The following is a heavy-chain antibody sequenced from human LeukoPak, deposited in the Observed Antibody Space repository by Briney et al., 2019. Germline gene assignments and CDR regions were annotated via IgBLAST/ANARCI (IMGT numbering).Heavy chain of an antibody. CDR2: IYYSGST. Sequence: PSETLSLTCTVSGGSISSSSYYWGWIRQPPGKGLEWIGSIYYSGSTYYNPSLKSRVTISVDTSKNQFSLKLSSVTAADTAVYYCARLLQREWFHPWGQGTRVPVSS. V-gene: IGHV4-39*01. CDR3: ARLLQREWFHP. D-gene: IGHD1-1*01. CDR1: GGSISSSSYY. J-gene: IGHJ5*02.